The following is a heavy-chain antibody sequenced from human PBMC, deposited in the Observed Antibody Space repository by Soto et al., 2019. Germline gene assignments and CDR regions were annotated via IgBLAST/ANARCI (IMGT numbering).Heavy chain of an antibody. CDR3: AKMRGMEVWDYSLDY. CDR1: VFTFSSFA. J-gene: IGHJ4*02. Sequence: EVQLLESGGDLVQPGGSLRLSFEASVFTFSSFAMIWVRQAPGKGLEWVSRVFGHGGGPDYADSVKGRFTISRDNSKNTLFLQMSSLRVDDTAIYYCAKMRGMEVWDYSLDYWGQGTLVTVSS. V-gene: IGHV3-23*01. D-gene: IGHD2-21*01. CDR2: VFGHGGGP.